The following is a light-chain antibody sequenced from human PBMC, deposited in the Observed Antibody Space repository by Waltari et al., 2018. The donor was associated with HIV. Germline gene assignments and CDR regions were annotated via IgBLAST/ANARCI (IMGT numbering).Light chain of an antibody. Sequence: QSVLTQPPSVSAAPGQTVSISCSGFSSNIGNNFVSWYHQLPGKAPKLLIFEKNKRPTGNPARVCASNSGTSATLARTGLQTGDEGYYYCGTWDNSLKTVVFGGGTKVTVL. J-gene: IGLJ2*01. CDR2: EKN. V-gene: IGLV1-51*01. CDR3: GTWDNSLKTVV. CDR1: SSNIGNNF.